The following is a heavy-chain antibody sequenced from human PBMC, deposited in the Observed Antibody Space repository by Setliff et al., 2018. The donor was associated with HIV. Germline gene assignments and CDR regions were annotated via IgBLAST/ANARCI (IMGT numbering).Heavy chain of an antibody. CDR3: ARVNSGGYNYKSFFDY. J-gene: IGHJ4*02. V-gene: IGHV3-21*04. CDR2: ISSSGSYI. Sequence: GGSLRLSCTVSGFTFNGYSMNWVRQAPGKGLEWVSSISSSGSYIYYADSVKGRFAISRDNAKNSLYLQMNSLRAEDTAVYYCARVNSGGYNYKSFFDYWGQGTLVTVSS. D-gene: IGHD5-12*01. CDR1: GFTFNGYS.